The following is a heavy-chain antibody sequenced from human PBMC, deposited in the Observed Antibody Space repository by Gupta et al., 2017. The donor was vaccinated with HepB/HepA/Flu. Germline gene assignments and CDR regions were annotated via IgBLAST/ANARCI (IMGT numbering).Heavy chain of an antibody. J-gene: IGHJ4*02. CDR2: TYYRSKWYS. Sequence: QVQLQQSGPGLVKPSQTLSLTCAISGDSVSSDSAAWSWIRQSPSRGLEWLGRTYYRSKWYSDYATSMRSRITINADTSKNQFSLHLNSVTPEDTAVDDGAKVGGVVGPTSGRHFDSWGQGTLVTVSS. V-gene: IGHV6-1*01. CDR3: AKVGGVVGPTSGRHFDS. CDR1: GDSVSSDSAA. D-gene: IGHD1-26*01.